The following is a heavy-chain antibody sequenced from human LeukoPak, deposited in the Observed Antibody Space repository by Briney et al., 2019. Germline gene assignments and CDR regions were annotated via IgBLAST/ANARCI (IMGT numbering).Heavy chain of an antibody. CDR2: ISSSSSTYI. CDR3: ARDAGDYTFATSMDV. V-gene: IGHV3-21*01. CDR1: GFTFSTYN. Sequence: GGSLRLSGVASGFTFSTYNMNWVRQAPGKGLEWVSFISSSSSTYIYYADSVQGRFTISRDNAKNSLYLQMNSLRAEDTAVYYCARDAGDYTFATSMDVWGKGTTVTVSS. J-gene: IGHJ6*04. D-gene: IGHD4-17*01.